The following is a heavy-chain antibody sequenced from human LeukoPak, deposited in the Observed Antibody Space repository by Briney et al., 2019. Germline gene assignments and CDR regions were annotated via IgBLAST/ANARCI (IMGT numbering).Heavy chain of an antibody. D-gene: IGHD3-10*01. CDR2: IYSGGST. J-gene: IGHJ4*02. CDR1: GFTVSSNY. V-gene: IGHV3-66*01. CDR3: ARTRMVRGVIENFDY. Sequence: GGSLRLSCAASGFTVSSNYMSWVRQAPGKGLEWVSVIYSGGSTYYADSVKGRFTISRDNSKNTLYLQMNSLRAEDTAVYYCARTRMVRGVIENFDYWGQGTLVTVSS.